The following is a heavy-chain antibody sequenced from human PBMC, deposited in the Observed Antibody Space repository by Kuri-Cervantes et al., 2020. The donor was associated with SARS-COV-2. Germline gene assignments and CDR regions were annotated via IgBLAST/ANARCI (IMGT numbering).Heavy chain of an antibody. D-gene: IGHD2-2*01. CDR3: AKAGKKEGYCSSTSCYLDSDY. Sequence: GGSLRLSCAASGFTFDDYGMSWVRQAPGKGLEWVSGINWNGGSTGYADSVKGRFTISRDNSKNTLYLQMNSLRAEDTAVYYCAKAGKKEGYCSSTSCYLDSDYWGQGTLVTVSS. V-gene: IGHV3-20*04. CDR2: INWNGGST. J-gene: IGHJ4*02. CDR1: GFTFDDYG.